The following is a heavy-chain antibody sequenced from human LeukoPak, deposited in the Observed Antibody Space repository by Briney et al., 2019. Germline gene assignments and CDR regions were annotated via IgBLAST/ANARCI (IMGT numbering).Heavy chain of an antibody. CDR2: IYYSGST. Sequence: NPSETLSLTCTVSGGSISSYYWSWIRQPRGKGLEWIGYIYYSGSTNYNPSLKSRVTISVDTSKNQFSLKLSSVTAADTAVYYCARARVPDYFDYWGQGTLVTVSS. CDR3: ARARVPDYFDY. CDR1: GGSISSYY. J-gene: IGHJ4*02. V-gene: IGHV4-59*01. D-gene: IGHD2-2*01.